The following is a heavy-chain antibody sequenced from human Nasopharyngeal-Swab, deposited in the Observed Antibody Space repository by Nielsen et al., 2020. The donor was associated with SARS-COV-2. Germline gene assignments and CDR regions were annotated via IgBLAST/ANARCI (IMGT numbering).Heavy chain of an antibody. CDR2: ISAYNGNT. CDR3: ARLSYCGGDCYWSFIDY. D-gene: IGHD2-21*02. V-gene: IGHV1-18*04. Sequence: ASVKVSCKASGYTFTSYGISWVRQAPGQGLEWMGWISAYNGNTNYAQKLQGRVTMTTDTSTSTAYMEPRSLRSDDTAVYYCARLSYCGGDCYWSFIDYWGQGTLVTVSS. J-gene: IGHJ4*02. CDR1: GYTFTSYG.